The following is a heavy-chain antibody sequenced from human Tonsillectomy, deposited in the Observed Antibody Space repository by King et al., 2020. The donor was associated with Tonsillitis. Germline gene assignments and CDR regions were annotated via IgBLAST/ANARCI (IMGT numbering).Heavy chain of an antibody. Sequence: QLVQSGAEVKKPGASVKVSCKASGYTFSTYAINWVRQAPGQGLEWMAWISAYNGNTNYAQKLQGRVTMTTDTSTSTAYMELRSLRSDDTAVYYCARGYGSGSSYHYYGMDVWGQGTTVTVSS. CDR3: ARGYGSGSSYHYYGMDV. CDR1: GYTFSTYA. V-gene: IGHV1-18*01. D-gene: IGHD3-10*01. CDR2: ISAYNGNT. J-gene: IGHJ6*02.